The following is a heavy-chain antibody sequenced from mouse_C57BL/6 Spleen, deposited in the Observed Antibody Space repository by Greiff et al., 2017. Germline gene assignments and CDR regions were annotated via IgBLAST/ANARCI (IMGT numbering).Heavy chain of an antibody. D-gene: IGHD1-1*01. V-gene: IGHV5-9-1*02. CDR2: ISSGGDYI. J-gene: IGHJ4*01. CDR1: GFTFSSYA. CDR3: TRDKDYGRGAMDY. Sequence: EVHLVESGEGLVKPGGSLKLSCAASGFTFSSYAMSWVRQTPEKRLEWVAYISSGGDYIYYADTVKGRFTISRDNARNTLYLQMSSLKSEDTAMYYCTRDKDYGRGAMDYWGQGTSVTVSS.